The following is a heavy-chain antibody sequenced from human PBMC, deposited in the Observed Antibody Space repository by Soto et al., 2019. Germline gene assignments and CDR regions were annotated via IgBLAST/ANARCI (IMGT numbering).Heavy chain of an antibody. CDR2: IYYSGST. CDR1: GGSISSGDYY. V-gene: IGHV4-30-4*01. CDR3: ARFYYYDSSGYYYVEEFDY. J-gene: IGHJ4*02. Sequence: SETLSLTCTVSGGSISSGDYYWSWIRQPPGKGLEWIGYIYYSGSTYYNPSLKSRVTISVDTSKNQFSLKLSSVTTADTAVYYCARFYYYDSSGYYYVEEFDYWGQGTLVTVSS. D-gene: IGHD3-22*01.